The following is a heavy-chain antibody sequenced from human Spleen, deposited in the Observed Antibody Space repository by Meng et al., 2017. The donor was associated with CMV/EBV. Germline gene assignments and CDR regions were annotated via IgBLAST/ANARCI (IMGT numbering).Heavy chain of an antibody. V-gene: IGHV1-69*01. CDR3: ARDDSGWYNYFDY. CDR1: GGTFRSDA. D-gene: IGHD6-19*01. J-gene: IGHJ4*02. Sequence: KASGGTFRSDAISWVRQAPGQGLEWMGGIIPMFETGHYAQKFQGRVTITSDEATNTVYMELSSLRSDDSAVYYCARDDSGWYNYFDYWGQGTLVTVSS. CDR2: IIPMFETG.